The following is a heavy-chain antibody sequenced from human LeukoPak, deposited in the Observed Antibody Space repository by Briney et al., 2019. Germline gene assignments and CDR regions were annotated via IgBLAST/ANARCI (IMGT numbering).Heavy chain of an antibody. V-gene: IGHV3-74*01. J-gene: IGHJ4*02. CDR2: INSDGSGT. CDR1: GFTFSSYW. D-gene: IGHD5-12*01. CDR3: ARGGYSGYDGPDY. Sequence: GGSLRLSCAASGFTFSSYWTHWVRQAPGKGLVWVSRINSDGSGTSYADSVKGRFTISRDNAKNTLYLQMNSLRAEDTAVYYCARGGYSGYDGPDYWGQGTLVTVSS.